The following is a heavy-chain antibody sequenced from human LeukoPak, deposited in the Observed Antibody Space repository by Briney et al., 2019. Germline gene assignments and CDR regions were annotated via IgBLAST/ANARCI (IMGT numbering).Heavy chain of an antibody. D-gene: IGHD2/OR15-2a*01. CDR1: GFTFSDHY. J-gene: IGHJ4*02. V-gene: IGHV3-72*01. Sequence: GGSLRLSCAASGFTFSDHYMDWVRQAPGKGLEWVGRSRNKANSYTTEYAASVKGRFTVSRDDSKDLLYLRMSSLKIEDTAVYYCVRDKNSFDYWGRGTLVTVSS. CDR2: SRNKANSYTT. CDR3: VRDKNSFDY.